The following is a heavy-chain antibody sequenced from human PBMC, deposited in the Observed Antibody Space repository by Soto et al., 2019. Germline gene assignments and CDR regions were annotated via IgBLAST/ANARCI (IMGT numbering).Heavy chain of an antibody. CDR1: GGSISSSKHY. J-gene: IGHJ4*02. CDR2: MYYSGST. Sequence: SETLSLTCTVSGGSISSSKHYWGWFRQPPGKGLEWFGSMYYSGSTNYNPPLRSRVTIFVDTSKMHFSLKLNSVTAADTAVYDCTTRDCSGGSCFEDYWGQGTQVT. D-gene: IGHD2-15*01. V-gene: IGHV4-39*02. CDR3: TTRDCSGGSCFEDY.